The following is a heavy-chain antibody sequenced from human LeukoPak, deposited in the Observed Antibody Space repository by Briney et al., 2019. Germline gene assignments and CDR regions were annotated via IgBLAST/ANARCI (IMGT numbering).Heavy chain of an antibody. V-gene: IGHV1-69*04. CDR3: ARDKNLGNYFDY. CDR1: GGTFSSYT. J-gene: IGHJ4*02. CDR2: IIPILGIA. Sequence: SVKVSCKASGGTFSSYTISWVRQAPGQGLEWMGRIIPILGIANYAQKFQGRVTITADRSTSTAYMELSSLRSEDTAVYYCARDKNLGNYFDYWGQGTPVTVSS. D-gene: IGHD1-14*01.